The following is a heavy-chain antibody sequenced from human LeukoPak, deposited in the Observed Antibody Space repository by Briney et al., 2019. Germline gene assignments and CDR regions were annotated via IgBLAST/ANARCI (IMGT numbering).Heavy chain of an antibody. Sequence: ASVKVSCKSSAYTFTSYDINWVRQATGQGLEWMGWMNPNSGNTGYAQKFQGRVTMTRNTSISTAYMELSSLRSEDTAVYYCARGTELRYFDWLRDPGVFDYWGQGTLVTVSS. J-gene: IGHJ4*02. D-gene: IGHD3-9*01. CDR3: ARGTELRYFDWLRDPGVFDY. CDR2: MNPNSGNT. CDR1: AYTFTSYD. V-gene: IGHV1-8*01.